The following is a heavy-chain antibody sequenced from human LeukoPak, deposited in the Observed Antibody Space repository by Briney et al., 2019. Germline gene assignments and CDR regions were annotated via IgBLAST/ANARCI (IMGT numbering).Heavy chain of an antibody. CDR2: IYYSGST. V-gene: IGHV4-39*01. D-gene: IGHD4-11*01. CDR1: GGSISSSSYY. Sequence: SETLSLTCTVSGGSISSSSYYWGWIRQPPGKGLEWIGSIYYSGSTYYNPSLKSRVTISVDTSKNQFSLKLSSVTAADTAVYYCARLTTSSVYWGQGTLVTVSS. J-gene: IGHJ4*02. CDR3: ARLTTSSVY.